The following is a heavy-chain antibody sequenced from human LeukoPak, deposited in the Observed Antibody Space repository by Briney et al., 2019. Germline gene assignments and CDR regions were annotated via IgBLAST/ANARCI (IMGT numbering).Heavy chain of an antibody. J-gene: IGHJ6*03. CDR2: INAGNGNT. D-gene: IGHD3-10*01. Sequence: ASVKVSCKASGYTFTSYDINWVRQAPGQRLEWMGWINAGNGNTKYSQKFQGRVTITRDTSASTAYMELSSLRSEDTAVYYCARALHYYGSGSYLPYYYYYMDVWGKGTTVTVSS. CDR1: GYTFTSYD. V-gene: IGHV1-3*01. CDR3: ARALHYYGSGSYLPYYYYYMDV.